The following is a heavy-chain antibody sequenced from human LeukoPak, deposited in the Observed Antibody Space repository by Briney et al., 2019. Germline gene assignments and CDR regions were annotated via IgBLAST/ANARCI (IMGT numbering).Heavy chain of an antibody. V-gene: IGHV3-23*01. Sequence: PGGSLRLSCAASGVTSSNYVMSWVRQAPGKGLEWISAIVGSGGSTYHADSVKGRFTISRDNSKDTLYLQINSLRADDAAVYYCAKGANWGNWFDPWGQGTLVTVSS. D-gene: IGHD7-27*01. CDR1: GVTSSNYV. J-gene: IGHJ5*02. CDR3: AKGANWGNWFDP. CDR2: IVGSGGST.